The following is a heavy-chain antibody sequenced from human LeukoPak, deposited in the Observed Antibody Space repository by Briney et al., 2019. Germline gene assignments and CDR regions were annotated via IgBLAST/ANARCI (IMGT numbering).Heavy chain of an antibody. D-gene: IGHD3-22*01. V-gene: IGHV3-30*04. J-gene: IGHJ4*02. Sequence: GGSLRLSCAASGFTFSSYAMHWVRQAPGKGLEWVAVISYDGSNKYYADSVKGRFTISRDNSKNTLYLQMNSLRAEDTAVYYCARDLVSGDSSGPLGGDYFDYWGQGTLVTVSS. CDR1: GFTFSSYA. CDR2: ISYDGSNK. CDR3: ARDLVSGDSSGPLGGDYFDY.